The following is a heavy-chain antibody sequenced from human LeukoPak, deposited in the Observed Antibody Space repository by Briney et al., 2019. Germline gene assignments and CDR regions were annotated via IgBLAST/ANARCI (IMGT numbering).Heavy chain of an antibody. CDR2: INPNSGDT. V-gene: IGHV1-2*02. D-gene: IGHD2-2*02. CDR1: GYTFTGYY. CDR3: ARDGCSSTSCYMDY. J-gene: IGHJ4*02. Sequence: ASVKVSCKASGYTFTGYYMHWVRQAPGQGFEWMGWINPNSGDTNYAQKFQGRVTMTRDTSISTAHMELSRLRSDDTAVYYCARDGCSSTSCYMDYWGQGTLVTVSS.